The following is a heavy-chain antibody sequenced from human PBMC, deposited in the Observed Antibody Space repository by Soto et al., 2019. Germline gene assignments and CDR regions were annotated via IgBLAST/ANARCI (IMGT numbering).Heavy chain of an antibody. CDR2: ISYDGSNK. J-gene: IGHJ4*02. CDR3: ARELSFNSGWYPMLGY. V-gene: IGHV3-30-3*01. D-gene: IGHD6-19*01. Sequence: GGSLRLSCAASGFTFSSYAMYWARQAPGKGLEWVAIISYDGSNKYYADSVKGRLTISRDNSKNMLYLQMNSLRAEDTAVYYCARELSFNSGWYPMLGYWGQGTLVTVS. CDR1: GFTFSSYA.